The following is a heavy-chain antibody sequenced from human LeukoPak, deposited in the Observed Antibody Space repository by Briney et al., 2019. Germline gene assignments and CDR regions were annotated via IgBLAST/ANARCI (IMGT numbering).Heavy chain of an antibody. Sequence: GGSLRLSCAASGFTFSSYSMNWVRQAPGKGLEWVSSISSSSSYIYSADSVKGRFTISRDNSKNTLYLQMNSLRAEDTAVYYCAKSPTPIYSGSYQAFLDYWGQGTLVTVSS. J-gene: IGHJ4*02. CDR1: GFTFSSYS. CDR3: AKSPTPIYSGSYQAFLDY. CDR2: ISSSSSYI. V-gene: IGHV3-21*04. D-gene: IGHD1-26*01.